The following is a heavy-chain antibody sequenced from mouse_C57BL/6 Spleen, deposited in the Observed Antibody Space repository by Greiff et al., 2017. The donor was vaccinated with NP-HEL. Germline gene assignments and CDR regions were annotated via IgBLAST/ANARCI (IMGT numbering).Heavy chain of an antibody. J-gene: IGHJ3*01. V-gene: IGHV5-17*01. CDR1: GFTFSDYG. CDR2: ISSGSSTI. D-gene: IGHD1-1*01. CDR3: ARAYGSSYWFAY. Sequence: EVQLVESGGGLVKPGGSLKLSCAASGFTFSDYGMHWVRQAPEKGLEWVAYISSGSSTIYYADTVKGRFTISRDNAKNNLFLQMTSLRSEDTAMYYCARAYGSSYWFAYWGQGTLVTVSA.